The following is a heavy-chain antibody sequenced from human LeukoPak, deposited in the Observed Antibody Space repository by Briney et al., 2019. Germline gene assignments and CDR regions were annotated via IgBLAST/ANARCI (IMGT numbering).Heavy chain of an antibody. Sequence: ASVKVSCKASGYTFTYYYMHWVRQATGQGLEWMGWMNPNSGNTGYAQKFQGRVTMTRNTSISTAYMELSSLRSEDTAVYYCARVPRVVVIDYWGQGTLVTVSS. J-gene: IGHJ4*02. V-gene: IGHV1-8*02. D-gene: IGHD3-22*01. CDR3: ARVPRVVVIDY. CDR1: GYTFTYYY. CDR2: MNPNSGNT.